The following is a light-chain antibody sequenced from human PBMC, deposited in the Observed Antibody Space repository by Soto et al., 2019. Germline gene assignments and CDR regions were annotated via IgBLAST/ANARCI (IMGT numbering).Light chain of an antibody. CDR3: QQHNSYSQA. CDR2: KAS. CDR1: ESISSC. J-gene: IGKJ1*01. V-gene: IGKV1-5*03. Sequence: ILVTLSPSPLSASVGNRVTLPYRASESISSCLAWYQQKPGKAPKLLIYKASSLDSGVPSRFSGSGSGTDFTLTISSLQPDDFATYYCQQHNSYSQAFGQGTKVDIK.